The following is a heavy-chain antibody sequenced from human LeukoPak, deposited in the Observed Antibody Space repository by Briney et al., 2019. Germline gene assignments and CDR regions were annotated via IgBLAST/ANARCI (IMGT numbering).Heavy chain of an antibody. V-gene: IGHV3-23*01. CDR1: GFTFSSYA. J-gene: IGHJ4*02. D-gene: IGHD3-10*01. CDR3: AKSPSGSGSYYNIFAY. Sequence: GGSLRLSCAASGFTFSSYAMSWVRQAPGKGLEWVSAISGSGGSTYYADSVKGRFTISRDNSKNTLYLQMNSLRAEDTAVYYCAKSPSGSGSYYNIFAYWGQGTLVTVSS. CDR2: ISGSGGST.